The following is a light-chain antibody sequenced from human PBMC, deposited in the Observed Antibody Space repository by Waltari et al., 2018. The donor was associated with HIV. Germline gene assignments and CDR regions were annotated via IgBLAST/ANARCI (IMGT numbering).Light chain of an antibody. CDR3: QQSYSTP. CDR1: QSISSY. J-gene: IGKJ2*01. CDR2: AAS. Sequence: DIQMTQSPSSLSASVGDRVTITCRASQSISSYLNWYQQKPGKAPKLLIYAASSLQSGVPSRFSGSGSGTDFTLTISSLQPEDFATYYCQQSYSTPFGQGTKLVIK. V-gene: IGKV1-39*01.